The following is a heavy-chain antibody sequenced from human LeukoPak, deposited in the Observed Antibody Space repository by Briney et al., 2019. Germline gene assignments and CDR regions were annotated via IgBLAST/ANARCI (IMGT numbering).Heavy chain of an antibody. V-gene: IGHV4-59*01. D-gene: IGHD6-19*01. CDR3: ARDSGYASGWYGMSGSYYYGMDV. CDR2: IYYSGGT. CDR1: GGSISSYY. Sequence: PSETLSLTCTVSGGSISSYYWSWIRQPPGKGLEWIGYIYYSGGTNYNPSLKSRVTISVDTSKNQFSLKLSSVTAADTAVYYCARDSGYASGWYGMSGSYYYGMDVWGQGTTVTVSS. J-gene: IGHJ6*02.